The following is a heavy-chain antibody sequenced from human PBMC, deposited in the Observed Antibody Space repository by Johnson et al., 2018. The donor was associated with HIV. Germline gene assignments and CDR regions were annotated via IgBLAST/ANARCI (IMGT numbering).Heavy chain of an antibody. CDR1: GFTFSNFA. Sequence: VQLVESGGGVVQPGGSLRLSCAASGFTFSNFAMHWVRQAPGKGLEYVSAISSNGIGTYYANSVDGRFTISRDNDKNTLYLEMGSLRVEDMAVYYCARSRGPMRKDAFDIWGQGTKVTVSS. D-gene: IGHD3-10*01. CDR2: ISSNGIGT. V-gene: IGHV3-64*01. CDR3: ARSRGPMRKDAFDI. J-gene: IGHJ3*02.